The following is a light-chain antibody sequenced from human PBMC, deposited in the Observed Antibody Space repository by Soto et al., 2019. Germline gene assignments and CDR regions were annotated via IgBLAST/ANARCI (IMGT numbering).Light chain of an antibody. CDR3: CSYAGNNIYV. CDR2: EVN. Sequence: SALTQPPSSSGSPGQSVAISCTGTSSDVGGYNYVSWYQQHPGKAPKLMIYEVNKRPSGVPDRFSGSKSGNTASLTVSGLQAEDEADYYCCSYAGNNIYVFGTGTKVTVL. J-gene: IGLJ1*01. CDR1: SSDVGGYNY. V-gene: IGLV2-8*01.